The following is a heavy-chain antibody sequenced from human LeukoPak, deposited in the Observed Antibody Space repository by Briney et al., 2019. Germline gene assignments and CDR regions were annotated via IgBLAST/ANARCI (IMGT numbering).Heavy chain of an antibody. V-gene: IGHV3-48*03. J-gene: IGHJ4*02. Sequence: PGESLRLSCVASGFPFSNYEMNWVRQAPGKGLEWVSYISAGNTIYYADSVKGRFTVSRNNAKNSVFLQMNSLRAEDTAIYYCARNGYGSGWHYFDYWGQGTPVTVSS. CDR3: ARNGYGSGWHYFDY. D-gene: IGHD6-19*01. CDR1: GFPFSNYE. CDR2: ISAGNTI.